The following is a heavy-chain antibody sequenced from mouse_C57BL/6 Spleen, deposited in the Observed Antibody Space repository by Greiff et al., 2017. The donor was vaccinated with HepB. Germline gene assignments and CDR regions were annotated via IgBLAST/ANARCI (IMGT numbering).Heavy chain of an antibody. J-gene: IGHJ4*01. CDR2: IDPETGGT. V-gene: IGHV1-15*01. Sequence: QVQLQQSGAELVRPGASVTLSCKASGYTFTDYEMHWVKQTPVHGLEWIGAIDPETGGTAYNQKFKGKAILTADKSSSTAYMELRSLTSEDSAVYYCTREVYDSVYAMGYWGQGTSVTVSS. CDR3: TREVYDSVYAMGY. D-gene: IGHD2-4*01. CDR1: GYTFTDYE.